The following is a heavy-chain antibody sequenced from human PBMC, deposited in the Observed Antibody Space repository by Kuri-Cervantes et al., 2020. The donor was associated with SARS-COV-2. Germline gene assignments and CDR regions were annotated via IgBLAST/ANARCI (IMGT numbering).Heavy chain of an antibody. CDR3: ARAPPGRSEYYIMDIDF. V-gene: IGHV3-21*06. D-gene: IGHD3-3*01. J-gene: IGHJ4*02. Sequence: GESLKISCVASGFTFSSSTMIWVRQSPGNGLEWVSSIGYGGHYMRYADSVEGRFTISRDDAKNSLYLLMNGLRAEDTAVYYCARAPPGRSEYYIMDIDFGGQGTQVTVSS. CDR2: IGYGGHYM. CDR1: GFTFSSST.